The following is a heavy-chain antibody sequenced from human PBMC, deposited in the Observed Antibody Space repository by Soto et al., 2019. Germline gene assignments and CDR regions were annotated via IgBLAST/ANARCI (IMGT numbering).Heavy chain of an antibody. D-gene: IGHD5-18*01. Sequence: QVQLVESGGGVVQPGRSLRLSCAASGFTFSSYGMHWVRQAPGKGLEWVAVIWYDGSNKYYADSVKGRFTISRDNSKNTLYLQMNSLRAEDTPVYYCAREKNGYSYDYFDYWGQGTLVTVSS. CDR2: IWYDGSNK. V-gene: IGHV3-33*01. CDR3: AREKNGYSYDYFDY. CDR1: GFTFSSYG. J-gene: IGHJ4*02.